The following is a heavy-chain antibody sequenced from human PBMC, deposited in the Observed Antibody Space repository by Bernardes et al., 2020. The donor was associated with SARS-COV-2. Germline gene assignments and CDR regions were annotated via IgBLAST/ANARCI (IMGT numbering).Heavy chain of an antibody. CDR2: ISYDGSNK. D-gene: IGHD1-26*01. J-gene: IGHJ4*02. CDR3: ARGVRSGGSYRAHFDY. V-gene: IGHV3-30-3*01. Sequence: GGSLRLSCAASGFTFSSYAMHWVRQAPGKGLEWVAVISYDGSNKYYADSVKGRFTISRDNSKNTLYLQMNSLRAEDTAVYYCARGVRSGGSYRAHFDYWGQGTLVTVSS. CDR1: GFTFSSYA.